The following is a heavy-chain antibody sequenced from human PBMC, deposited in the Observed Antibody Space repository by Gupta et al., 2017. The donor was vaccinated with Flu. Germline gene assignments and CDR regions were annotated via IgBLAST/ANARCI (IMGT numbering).Heavy chain of an antibody. CDR1: GFPFSDYY. Sequence: YGAASGFPFSDYYMKWIRQAPGKGLEWIAYITSTGSAIYYADSVKGRFTISRDNAKSSLYLQMDSLTADDTAVEYCANYYGGNPYYFDDWGQGTRVTVSS. CDR3: ANYYGGNPYYFDD. CDR2: ITSTGSAI. J-gene: IGHJ4*02. V-gene: IGHV3-11*01. D-gene: IGHD4-17*01.